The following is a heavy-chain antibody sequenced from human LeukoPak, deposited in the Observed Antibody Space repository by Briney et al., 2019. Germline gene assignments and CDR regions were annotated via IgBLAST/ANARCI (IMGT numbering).Heavy chain of an antibody. J-gene: IGHJ4*02. D-gene: IGHD5-18*01. Sequence: GGSLRLSCAASGFTFDDYAMHWVRQAPGKGLEWVSGISWNTKIDYADSVKGRFTIYRDNAKNSLYLQMNSLRAEDTALYYCAKDLYSYGRTIFDYWGQGTLVTVSS. CDR3: AKDLYSYGRTIFDY. V-gene: IGHV3-9*01. CDR1: GFTFDDYA. CDR2: ISWNTKI.